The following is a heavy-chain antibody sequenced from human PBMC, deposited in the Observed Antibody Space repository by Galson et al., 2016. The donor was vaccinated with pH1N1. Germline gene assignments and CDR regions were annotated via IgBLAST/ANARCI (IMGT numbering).Heavy chain of an antibody. J-gene: IGHJ2*01. D-gene: IGHD3-16*02. CDR1: GFTFGDSV. CDR3: AKVLYRYGNSRKQNWYFDL. V-gene: IGHV3-20*04. CDR2: INRDGSHR. Sequence: SLRLSCAASGFTFGDSVMTWVRQSPGQGLDWISVINRDGSHRAYVDSVKVRFTISRDNTKKSLYLQMNNVRDDDTAFYFCAKVLYRYGNSRKQNWYFDLWGRGTLVSVSS.